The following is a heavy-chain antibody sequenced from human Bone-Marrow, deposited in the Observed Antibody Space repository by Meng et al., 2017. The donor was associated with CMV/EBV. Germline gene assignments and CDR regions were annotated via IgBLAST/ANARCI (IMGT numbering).Heavy chain of an antibody. CDR3: ARAYLTIFYGMDV. CDR2: ISYDGSNK. CDR1: GFTFTSYA. Sequence: GESLKISCAPSGFTFTSYAIHWVRQAPGKGLEWVAVISYDGSNKYYADSVKGRFTISRDHSKNTLYLQMNSLRAEDTAVYYCARAYLTIFYGMDVWGQGTMVTVSS. D-gene: IGHD3-3*01. J-gene: IGHJ6*02. V-gene: IGHV3-30*04.